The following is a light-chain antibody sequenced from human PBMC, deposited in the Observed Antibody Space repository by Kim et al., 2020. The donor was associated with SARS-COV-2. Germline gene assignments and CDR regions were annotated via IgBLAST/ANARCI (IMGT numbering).Light chain of an antibody. CDR1: NIGIKN. CDR2: YDR. Sequence: SSELTQPPSVSVATGETATITCGGDNIGIKNVHWYQQKSGQAPVLVIYYDRDRPPGIPERFSGSNSGNTATLSLGRVEAGDEADYYCQVWDGGSDHPVVFGGGTQLTV. J-gene: IGLJ2*01. CDR3: QVWDGGSDHPVV. V-gene: IGLV3-21*04.